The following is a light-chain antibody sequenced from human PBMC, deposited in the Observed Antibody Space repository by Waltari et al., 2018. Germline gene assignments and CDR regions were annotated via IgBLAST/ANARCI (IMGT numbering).Light chain of an antibody. CDR1: QGISSY. Sequence: IQMSQSPSSLSASVGDRVTITCRASQGISSYLNWYQQKPGKAPKLLIYYANSLASGVPSRFSGSRSGTEFTLTISSLQPEDFATYYCQQGNSNPLTFGGGTKVEIK. V-gene: IGKV1-13*02. CDR2: YAN. J-gene: IGKJ4*01. CDR3: QQGNSNPLT.